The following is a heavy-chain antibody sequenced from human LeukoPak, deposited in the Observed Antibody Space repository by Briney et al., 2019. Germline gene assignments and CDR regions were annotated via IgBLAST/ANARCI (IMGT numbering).Heavy chain of an antibody. CDR2: LYYSVST. CDR1: GVSVSSSDYY. Sequence: PSETLSLTCTVSGVSVSSSDYYWGWIRQSRGKGLEWIGSLYYSVSTYYNASLKGRAAISADTFNNQLSLKLRSVTAADTAMYYCARGRNWNYLSHFDYWGQGTLVTVSS. J-gene: IGHJ4*02. D-gene: IGHD1-7*01. V-gene: IGHV4-39*07. CDR3: ARGRNWNYLSHFDY.